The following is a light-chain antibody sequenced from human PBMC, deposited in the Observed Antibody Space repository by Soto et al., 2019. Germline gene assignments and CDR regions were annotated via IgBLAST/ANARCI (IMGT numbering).Light chain of an antibody. CDR1: SSDVGGYNF. Sequence: QSVLTQTASVSGSPGQSITMSCTGTSSDVGGYNFVSWYQQHPGKAPKLIVHEVANRLSGVSGRFSGSKSGNTAFLTISGLQAEDEAVHYCCSHSSSITWMFGGGTKLTVL. V-gene: IGLV2-14*03. CDR3: CSHSSSITWM. CDR2: EVA. J-gene: IGLJ3*02.